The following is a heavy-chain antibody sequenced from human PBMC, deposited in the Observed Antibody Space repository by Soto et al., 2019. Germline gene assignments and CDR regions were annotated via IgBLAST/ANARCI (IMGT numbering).Heavy chain of an antibody. CDR3: ARVQSERYCSSTSCYKSKEYYYYMDV. CDR1: GFTFSSYS. J-gene: IGHJ6*03. V-gene: IGHV3-21*01. D-gene: IGHD2-2*01. CDR2: ISSSSSYI. Sequence: GGSLRLSCAASGFTFSSYSMNWVRQAPGKGLEWVSSISSSSSYIYYADSVKGRFTISRDNAKNSLYLQMNSLRAEDTAVYYCARVQSERYCSSTSCYKSKEYYYYMDVWGKGTTVTVSS.